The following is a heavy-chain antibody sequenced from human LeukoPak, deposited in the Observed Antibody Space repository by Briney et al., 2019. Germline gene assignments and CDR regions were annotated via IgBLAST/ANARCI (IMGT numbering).Heavy chain of an antibody. CDR3: ARVPLVSGSYGMDV. D-gene: IGHD5-12*01. Sequence: SETLSLTCTVSGGSVSSGSYYWSWIRQPPGKGLEWIGYIYYSGSTNYNPSLKSRVTISVDTSKNQFSLKLSSVTAADTAVYYCARVPLVSGSYGMDVWGQGTTVTVSS. CDR2: IYYSGST. J-gene: IGHJ6*02. CDR1: GGSVSSGSYY. V-gene: IGHV4-61*01.